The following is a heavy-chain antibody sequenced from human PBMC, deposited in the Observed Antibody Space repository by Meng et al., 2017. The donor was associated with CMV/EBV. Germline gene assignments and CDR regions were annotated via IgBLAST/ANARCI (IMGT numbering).Heavy chain of an antibody. D-gene: IGHD3-3*01. Sequence: SVKVSCKASGGTFSSYAISWVRQAPGQGLEWMGGIIPIFGTANYAQKFQGRVTITTDESTSTAYMELSSLRSEDTAVYYCASPITIGNYYYGMDVWGQGTTVTVSS. CDR2: IIPIFGTA. CDR1: GGTFSSYA. J-gene: IGHJ6*02. CDR3: ASPITIGNYYYGMDV. V-gene: IGHV1-69*05.